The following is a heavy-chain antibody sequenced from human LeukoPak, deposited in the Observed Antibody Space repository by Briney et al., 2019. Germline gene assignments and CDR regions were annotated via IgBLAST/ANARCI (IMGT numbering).Heavy chain of an antibody. CDR2: ISGSGSHT. D-gene: IGHD6-13*01. J-gene: IGHJ4*02. CDR3: ARVGSTVAAGTPDY. CDR1: GFTFSDYY. Sequence: GGSLRLSCAASGFTFSDYYMSWIRQAPGKGLEWVSYISGSGSHTTYADSVKGRFTVSRDNAKNSLSLQVNSMRADDTAIYYCARVGSTVAAGTPDYWGQGTLVTVSS. V-gene: IGHV3-11*06.